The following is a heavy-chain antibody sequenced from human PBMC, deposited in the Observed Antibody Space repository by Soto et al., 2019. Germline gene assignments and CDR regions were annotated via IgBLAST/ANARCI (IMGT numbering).Heavy chain of an antibody. J-gene: IGHJ4*02. V-gene: IGHV3-30*18. D-gene: IGHD6-25*01. CDR1: GFTFSTYA. CDR2: ISYDGSNK. CDR3: AKDLEATSGIVDY. Sequence: QVQLVESGGGVVQPGRSLRLSCAASGFTFSTYAMHWVRQAPATGLEWVALISYDGSNKYFPDSVKGRFTISRDNSKNTLYLQMNSLRPEDTAVYYCAKDLEATSGIVDYWGQGTLVTVAS.